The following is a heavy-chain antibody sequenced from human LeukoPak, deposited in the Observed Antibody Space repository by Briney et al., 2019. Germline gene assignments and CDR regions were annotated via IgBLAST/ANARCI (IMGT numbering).Heavy chain of an antibody. Sequence: PSETLSLTCAVSGVSIRSSHWWTWVRQSPGKGLEWIGEIYHSGTTDYNPSLKSRISISVDKSKNQFSLRLTSVTAADTAVYYCARGADTGSYGSLVYFDYWGQGTLVTVSS. D-gene: IGHD3-16*01. CDR3: ARGADTGSYGSLVYFDY. CDR2: IYHSGTT. CDR1: GVSIRSSHW. V-gene: IGHV4-4*02. J-gene: IGHJ4*02.